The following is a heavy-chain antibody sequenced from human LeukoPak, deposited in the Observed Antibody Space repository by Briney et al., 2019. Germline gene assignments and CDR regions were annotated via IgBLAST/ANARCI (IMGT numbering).Heavy chain of an antibody. CDR2: IYSGGST. CDR3: ARKDGDY. V-gene: IGHV4-4*07. CDR1: GASISAFH. Sequence: PSETLSLTCTVSGASISAFHWTWFRQPAGKGLEWIGLIYSGGSTLFNPSLKSRVAMSVDLTKNQLSLELTSVTAADTAMYYCARKDGDYWGRGTLVTVSS. J-gene: IGHJ4*02.